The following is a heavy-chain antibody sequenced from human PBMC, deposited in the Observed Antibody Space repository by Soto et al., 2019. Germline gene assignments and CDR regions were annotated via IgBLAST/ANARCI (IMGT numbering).Heavy chain of an antibody. CDR2: IGGRSGTT. CDR3: AKDRIAVAAPSAFDI. Sequence: GGSLRLSCAASKFTFNNYAMTWVRQAPGRGLEWVSVIGGRSGTTYYADSVKGRFTISRGNSKSTLYLQMSSLRAEDTAVYYCAKDRIAVAAPSAFDIWGQGTMVTVSS. V-gene: IGHV3-23*01. CDR1: KFTFNNYA. D-gene: IGHD6-19*01. J-gene: IGHJ3*02.